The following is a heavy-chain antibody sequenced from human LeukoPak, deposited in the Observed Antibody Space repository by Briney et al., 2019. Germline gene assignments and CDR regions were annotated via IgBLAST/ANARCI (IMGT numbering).Heavy chain of an antibody. CDR2: ITGSGGST. CDR3: VSLLNGYGPR. V-gene: IGHV3-23*01. J-gene: IGHJ4*02. D-gene: IGHD5-18*01. CDR1: GFTFASYA. Sequence: PGGSLRLSCAASGFTFASYALSWVRQAPGKGLEWVSTITGSGGSTYYADSVKGRFTISRDNSKNTLYLQMNSLRAEDTAVYYCVSLLNGYGPRGGQGTLVTVSS.